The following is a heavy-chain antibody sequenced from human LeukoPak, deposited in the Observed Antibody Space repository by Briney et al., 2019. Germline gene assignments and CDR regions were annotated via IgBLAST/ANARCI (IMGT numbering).Heavy chain of an antibody. Sequence: ASVKVSCKVSGYTLTELSMHWVRQAPGKGLEWMGGFDPEDGETIYAQKFQGRVTMTEDTSTDTAYIELSSLRSEDTAVYYCATSTYVWGSYRFDYWGQGTLVTVSS. CDR3: ATSTYVWGSYRFDY. V-gene: IGHV1-24*01. D-gene: IGHD3-16*02. CDR2: FDPEDGET. CDR1: GYTLTELS. J-gene: IGHJ4*02.